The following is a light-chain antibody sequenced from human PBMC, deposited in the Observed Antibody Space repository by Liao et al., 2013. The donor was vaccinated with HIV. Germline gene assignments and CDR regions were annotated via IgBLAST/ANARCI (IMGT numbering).Light chain of an antibody. CDR3: QAWDSSDVV. V-gene: IGLV3-1*01. Sequence: SYELTQSPSVSVSPGQTASITCSGDKLGDKYACWYQQKPGQSPVLVIYQDRKRPSGIPERFSGSNSGNTATLTISGTQAMDEADYYCQAWDSSDVVFGGGTKLTVL. CDR1: KLGDKY. J-gene: IGLJ2*01. CDR2: QDR.